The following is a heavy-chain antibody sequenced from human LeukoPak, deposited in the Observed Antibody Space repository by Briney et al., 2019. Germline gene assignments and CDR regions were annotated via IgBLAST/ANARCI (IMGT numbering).Heavy chain of an antibody. Sequence: SETLSLTCTVSGGSISSDYWSWIWQPPGKGLEWIGYIYYSGSTNYNPSLKSRVTISIDTSKNQFSLKLSSVTAADTAVYYCARVSGYDWESFYDYWGQGTLVTVSS. J-gene: IGHJ4*02. D-gene: IGHD5-12*01. V-gene: IGHV4-59*01. CDR2: IYYSGST. CDR1: GGSISSDY. CDR3: ARVSGYDWESFYDY.